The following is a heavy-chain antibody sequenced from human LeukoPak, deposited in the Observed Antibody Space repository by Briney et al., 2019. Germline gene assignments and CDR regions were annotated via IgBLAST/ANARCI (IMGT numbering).Heavy chain of an antibody. CDR1: GFTFSSYS. V-gene: IGHV3-21*04. J-gene: IGHJ4*02. Sequence: GGSLRLSCAASGFTFSSYSMNWVRQAPGKGLEWVSSISSSRSYIYYADSVRGRFTISRDNSKSTLSLQMNSLRAEDTAIYYCATYRQVLLPFESWGQGTLVTVSS. CDR3: ATYRQVLLPFES. CDR2: ISSSRSYI. D-gene: IGHD2-8*02.